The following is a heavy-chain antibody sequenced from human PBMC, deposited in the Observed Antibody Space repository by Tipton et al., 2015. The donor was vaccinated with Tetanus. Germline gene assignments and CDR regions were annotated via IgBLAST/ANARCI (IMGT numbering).Heavy chain of an antibody. V-gene: IGHV3-11*01. CDR2: ISSSGSTI. D-gene: IGHD3-10*01. CDR3: ARDAVCGSGSFYNDWFDP. Sequence: SLRLSCAASGFTFSDYYMSWIRQAPGKGLEWVSHISSSGSTIYYADSVKGRFTISRDNAKNSLSLQVNSLRAEDTAVYYCARDAVCGSGSFYNDWFDPWGQGSLVTVSS. CDR1: GFTFSDYY. J-gene: IGHJ5*02.